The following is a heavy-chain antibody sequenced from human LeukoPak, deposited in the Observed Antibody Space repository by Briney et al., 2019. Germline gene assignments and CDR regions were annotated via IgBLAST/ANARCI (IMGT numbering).Heavy chain of an antibody. CDR3: ARGRWLQFPGEEFLQE. Sequence: PGGSLRLACRGSGFKFENYAMHWVRQVPGKGREGVATMSHDGSEKYYADSVKGRFIVSRDNSESTLFLQMNDLSFGDTALYYCARGRWLQFPGEEFLQEWGQGILVLVSS. J-gene: IGHJ1*01. D-gene: IGHD5-24*01. CDR2: MSHDGSEK. CDR1: GFKFENYA. V-gene: IGHV3-30*03.